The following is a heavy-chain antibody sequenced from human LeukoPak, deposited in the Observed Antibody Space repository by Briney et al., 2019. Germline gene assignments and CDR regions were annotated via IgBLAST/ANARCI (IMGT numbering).Heavy chain of an antibody. Sequence: ASVKLSCKASGYTFTSYYMHWVRQAPGQGLEWMGIINPSGGSTSYAQKFQGRVTMTRDTSTSTVYMELSSLRSEDTAVYYCARELYVAAAFLTHRPFYYYYYGMDVWGQGTTVTVSS. CDR2: INPSGGST. CDR1: GYTFTSYY. V-gene: IGHV1-46*01. D-gene: IGHD2/OR15-2a*01. J-gene: IGHJ6*02. CDR3: ARELYVAAAFLTHRPFYYYYYGMDV.